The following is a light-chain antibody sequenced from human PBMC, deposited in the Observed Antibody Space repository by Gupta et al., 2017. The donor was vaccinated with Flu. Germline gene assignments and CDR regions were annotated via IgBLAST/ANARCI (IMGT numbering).Light chain of an antibody. CDR2: GAS. CDR3: QQFNTAARA. V-gene: IGKV1-39*01. CDR1: QNIAKY. Sequence: DIQMTQSPSSLSASVGDKVTITCRASQNIAKYLNWYQQKPGKAPKVLISGASTLQGGVPSRFSGSGSGTEFTLTISSLQPEDFATYYCQQFNTAARAFGQGTKVEIK. J-gene: IGKJ2*01.